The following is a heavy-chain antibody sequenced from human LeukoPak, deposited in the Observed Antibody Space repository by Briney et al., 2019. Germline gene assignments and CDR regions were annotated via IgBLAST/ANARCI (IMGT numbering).Heavy chain of an antibody. Sequence: ASVKVSCKASGYTFTSYYMHWVRQAPGQGLEWMGWINPNSGGTNYAQNFQGWVTMTRDTSISTAYMELSRLRSDDTAVYYCASTATFQASVYYYGMDVWGQGTTVTVSS. CDR3: ASTATFQASVYYYGMDV. CDR1: GYTFTSYY. J-gene: IGHJ6*02. D-gene: IGHD5-18*01. CDR2: INPNSGGT. V-gene: IGHV1-2*04.